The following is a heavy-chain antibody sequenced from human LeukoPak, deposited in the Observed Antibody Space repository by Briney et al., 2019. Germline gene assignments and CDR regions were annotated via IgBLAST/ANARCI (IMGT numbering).Heavy chain of an antibody. CDR1: GFTFDDHG. D-gene: IGHD3-10*01. Sequence: PGGSLRLSCAASGFTFDDHGMHWVRQAPGKGLEWVSGISWSSGIIGYADSVKGRFTISRDNAKNSLYLQMNSLRAEDTAVYYCMGGVDYYGSGRPSYWGQGTLVTVSS. V-gene: IGHV3-9*01. CDR2: ISWSSGII. J-gene: IGHJ4*02. CDR3: MGGVDYYGSGRPSY.